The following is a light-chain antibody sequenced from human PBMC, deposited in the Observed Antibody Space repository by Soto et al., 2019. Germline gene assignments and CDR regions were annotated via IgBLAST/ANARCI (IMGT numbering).Light chain of an antibody. J-gene: IGKJ1*01. Sequence: EIVLTQSPATLSLSPGEKATLSCRASPSVSSYLAWYQQKPGQAPRLLIYDASIRATVIPARFSGTGSVTAFPLTITGLEPEDFAGYYCQQRSNWACTFGQGTKVDIK. CDR3: QQRSNWACT. CDR2: DAS. V-gene: IGKV3-11*01. CDR1: PSVSSY.